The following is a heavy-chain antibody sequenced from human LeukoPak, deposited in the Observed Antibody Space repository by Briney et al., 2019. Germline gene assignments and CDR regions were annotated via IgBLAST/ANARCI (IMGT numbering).Heavy chain of an antibody. CDR1: GGSFNFY. Sequence: SETLSLTCGVNGGSFNFYWSWIRQPPGKGLEWIGEINHSGRTNYNPSLKTRVTISVDTSKNQISLKLSSVTAADTAVYYCARGSATVTNWGQGTLVTVSS. D-gene: IGHD4-17*01. J-gene: IGHJ4*02. CDR2: INHSGRT. CDR3: ARGSATVTN. V-gene: IGHV4-34*01.